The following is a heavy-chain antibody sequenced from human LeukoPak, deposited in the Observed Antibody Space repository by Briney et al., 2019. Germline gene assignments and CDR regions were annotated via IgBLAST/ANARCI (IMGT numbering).Heavy chain of an antibody. J-gene: IGHJ4*02. Sequence: GASVKVSCKASGYTFTSYGISWVRQAPGQGLKWMGWISAYNGNTNFAQQLQGRIMMTTDTSTSTVYMDLSSLRPEDTAVYYCARDWAKDSGISSGYFDYWGQGTLVTVSS. D-gene: IGHD1-26*01. V-gene: IGHV1-18*01. CDR3: ARDWAKDSGISSGYFDY. CDR2: ISAYNGNT. CDR1: GYTFTSYG.